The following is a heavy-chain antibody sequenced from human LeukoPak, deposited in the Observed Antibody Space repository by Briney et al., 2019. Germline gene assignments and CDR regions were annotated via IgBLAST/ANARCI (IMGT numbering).Heavy chain of an antibody. CDR1: GFTFDAHD. CDR3: AKPSGSGVDY. V-gene: IGHV3-30*02. J-gene: IGHJ4*02. Sequence: GSLRLSCGASGFTFDAHDMHWVRQAPGKGLEWVAFIRSDGYHTYYADSVKGRFTITRDNSKNTLYLQMNSLRLEDMALYYCAKPSGSGVDYWGRGTRVTVSS. D-gene: IGHD1-26*01. CDR2: IRSDGYHT.